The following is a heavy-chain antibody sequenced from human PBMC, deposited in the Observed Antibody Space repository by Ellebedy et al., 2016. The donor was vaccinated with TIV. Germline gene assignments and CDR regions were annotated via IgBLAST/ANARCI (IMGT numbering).Heavy chain of an antibody. V-gene: IGHV4-39*02. J-gene: IGHJ6*02. CDR2: IYYSGST. D-gene: IGHD1-14*01. Sequence: SETLSLTXTVSGGSISSSSYYWGWIRQPPGKGLEWIGSIYYSGSTYYNPSLKSRVTISVDTSKNQFSLKLSSVTAADTAVYYCARDGGGPEYGMDVWGQGTTVTVSS. CDR1: GGSISSSSYY. CDR3: ARDGGGPEYGMDV.